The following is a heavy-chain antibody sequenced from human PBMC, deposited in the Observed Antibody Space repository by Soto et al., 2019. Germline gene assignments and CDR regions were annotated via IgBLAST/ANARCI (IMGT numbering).Heavy chain of an antibody. V-gene: IGHV4-30-4*01. CDR1: GGSISSGDYY. J-gene: IGHJ4*02. D-gene: IGHD6-19*01. CDR2: IYYSGST. Sequence: SETLSLTCTVSGGSISSGDYYWSWIRQPPGKGLEWIGYIYYSGSTYYNPSLKSRVTISVDRSKNQFSLKLSSVTAADTAVYYCARAGDSSGPVALGYWGQGTLVTVSS. CDR3: ARAGDSSGPVALGY.